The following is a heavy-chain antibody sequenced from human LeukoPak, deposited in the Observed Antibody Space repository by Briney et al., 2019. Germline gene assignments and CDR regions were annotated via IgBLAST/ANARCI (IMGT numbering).Heavy chain of an antibody. CDR3: ARVEGYYYDSSGYYFDY. CDR1: GFTFDDYS. CDR2: INWNGGST. J-gene: IGHJ4*02. D-gene: IGHD3-22*01. V-gene: IGHV3-20*04. Sequence: GSLRLSCAASGFTFDDYSMSWVRQAPGKGLEWVSGINWNGGSTGYADSVKGRFTISRDNAKNSLYLQMNSLRAEDTALYYCARVEGYYYDSSGYYFDYWGQGTLVTVSS.